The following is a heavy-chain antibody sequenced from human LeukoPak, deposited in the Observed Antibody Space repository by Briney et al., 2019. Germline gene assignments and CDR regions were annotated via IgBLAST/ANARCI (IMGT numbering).Heavy chain of an antibody. J-gene: IGHJ4*02. Sequence: SETLSLTCTVSGGSISSYYWSWIRQPPGKGLEWIGYIYYSGSTNYNPSLKSRVTISVDTSKNQFSLKLSSVTAADTAVCYCAIAEYYYDYWGQGTLVTVSS. V-gene: IGHV4-59*01. CDR1: GGSISSYY. CDR2: IYYSGST. CDR3: AIAEYYYDY.